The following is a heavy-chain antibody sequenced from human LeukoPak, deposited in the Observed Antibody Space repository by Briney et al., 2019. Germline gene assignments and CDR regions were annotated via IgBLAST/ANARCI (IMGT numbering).Heavy chain of an antibody. CDR2: INPNSGGT. CDR1: GYTFTGYY. V-gene: IGHV1-2*02. Sequence: ASVKVSCKASGYTFTGYYMHWARQAPGQGLEWMGWINPNSGGTNYAQKFQGRVTMTRDTSISTAYMELSRLRSDDTAVYYCASGLWFGELLRSLDYWGQGTLVTVSS. J-gene: IGHJ4*02. D-gene: IGHD3-10*01. CDR3: ASGLWFGELLRSLDY.